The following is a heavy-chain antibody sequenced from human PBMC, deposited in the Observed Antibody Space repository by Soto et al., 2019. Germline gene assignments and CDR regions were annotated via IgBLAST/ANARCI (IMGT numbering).Heavy chain of an antibody. CDR3: VRDSARIVVVPRVDGDNWLDP. D-gene: IGHD2-2*01. Sequence: GGSLRLSCAASGFTFSDYFMSWIRQAPGKWLEWVSFISGSSDNIKYADSVKGRFTISRDNAKNSLYLQMNSLRAEDTAVYYCVRDSARIVVVPRVDGDNWLDPWGQGXLVTV. CDR2: ISGSSDNI. CDR1: GFTFSDYF. J-gene: IGHJ5*02. V-gene: IGHV3-11*06.